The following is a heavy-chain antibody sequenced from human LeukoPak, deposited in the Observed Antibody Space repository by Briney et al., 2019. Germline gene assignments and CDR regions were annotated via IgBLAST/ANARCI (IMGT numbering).Heavy chain of an antibody. CDR2: ISGSGDNT. CDR1: GFTFSSYG. V-gene: IGHV3-23*01. Sequence: GGSLRLSCAASGFTFSSYGMSWVRQAPGKGLEWVSAISGSGDNTYSADSVEGRFTISRDNSMNTLYLQMNSLRAEDTAIYYCAKDLRALGLPGDAFDIWGQGTMVTVSS. CDR3: AKDLRALGLPGDAFDI. J-gene: IGHJ3*02. D-gene: IGHD3-16*01.